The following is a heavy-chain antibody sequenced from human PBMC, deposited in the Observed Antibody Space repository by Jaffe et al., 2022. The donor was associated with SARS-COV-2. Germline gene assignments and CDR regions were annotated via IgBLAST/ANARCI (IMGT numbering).Heavy chain of an antibody. CDR3: SVGRGRNYYYYYMDV. J-gene: IGHJ6*03. CDR1: GDSISSSSSY. Sequence: QLQLQESGPGLVKPLETLSLTCTVSGDSISSSSSYWGWIRQPPGKGLEWIGSIYYSGSAYYNPSLKSRVTISVDTSKNQFSLKLTSVTAADTAVYYCSVGRGRNYYYYYMDVWGKGTTVTVSS. V-gene: IGHV4-39*01. D-gene: IGHD5-12*01. CDR2: IYYSGSA.